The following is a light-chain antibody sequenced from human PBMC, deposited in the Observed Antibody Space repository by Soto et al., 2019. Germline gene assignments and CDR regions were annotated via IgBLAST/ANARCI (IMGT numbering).Light chain of an antibody. CDR1: QTISIY. CDR2: GAT. CDR3: QESDSFPYT. Sequence: DIRMTQSPCSLSASVGDRVTITCRASQTISIYLNWYQEKPGKAPNLLIYGATRLQTGVPLRFTGSGSGTEFSLTITSLQPEDLATYFSQESDSFPYTFGQGTRLEIK. J-gene: IGKJ2*01. V-gene: IGKV1-39*01.